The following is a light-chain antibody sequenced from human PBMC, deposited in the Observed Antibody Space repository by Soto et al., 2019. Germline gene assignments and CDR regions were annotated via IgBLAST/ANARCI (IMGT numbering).Light chain of an antibody. CDR3: QHHSDWFSWS. J-gene: IGKJ1*01. V-gene: IGKV3-11*01. CDR1: QSVGTY. Sequence: ETVLTQSPATVSLSPGERATLSCMASQSVGTYLAWYRQRPGQSPTLLIYHASNRPTGIPARFSGSGSGTEFTLTISSLEPEDFAFYYCQHHSDWFSWSFGQGTKVEIK. CDR2: HAS.